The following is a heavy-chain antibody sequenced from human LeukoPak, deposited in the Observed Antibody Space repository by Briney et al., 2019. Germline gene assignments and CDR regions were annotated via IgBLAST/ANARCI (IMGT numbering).Heavy chain of an antibody. Sequence: SETLSLTCTVSGGSISSSRDYGAWIRQPPGKGVEWIGSTYYSGSTYYNPSLESRVTISVDTSKNQFSLKLSSVAAADTAVYYCAIRVATINYYYYYMDVWGKGTTVTVSS. D-gene: IGHD5-12*01. J-gene: IGHJ6*03. V-gene: IGHV4-39*01. CDR1: GGSISSSRDY. CDR2: TYYSGST. CDR3: AIRVATINYYYYYMDV.